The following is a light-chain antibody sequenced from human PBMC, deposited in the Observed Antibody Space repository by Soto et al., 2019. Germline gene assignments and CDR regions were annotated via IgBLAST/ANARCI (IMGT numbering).Light chain of an antibody. CDR3: QQLNSYPPALT. CDR2: AAS. Sequence: DIQLTQSPSSLSASVGDRVTISCRASQGISSYLASYQQKPAKAPQRLIYAASIMQSGVTSRFSGSGSGAAFTLITLSMQPEDFATYYCQQLNSYPPALTFGGGTKVEIK. CDR1: QGISSY. J-gene: IGKJ4*01. V-gene: IGKV1-9*01.